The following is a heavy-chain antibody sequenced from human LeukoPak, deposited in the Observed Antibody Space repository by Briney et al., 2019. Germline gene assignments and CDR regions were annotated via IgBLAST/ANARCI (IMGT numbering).Heavy chain of an antibody. V-gene: IGHV4-34*01. J-gene: IGHJ4*02. CDR3: AGTILGENDY. D-gene: IGHD3-16*01. CDR1: GGSFSGYY. Sequence: SETLSLTCAVHGGSFSGYYWSWIRQPPGKGLEWIGEINHSGSTNYNPSLKSRVTISVDTSKNQFSLKLSSVTAADTAVYYCAGTILGENDYWGQGTLVTVSS. CDR2: INHSGST.